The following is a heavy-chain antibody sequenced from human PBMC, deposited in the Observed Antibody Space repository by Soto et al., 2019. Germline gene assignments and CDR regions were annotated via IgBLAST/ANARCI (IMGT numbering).Heavy chain of an antibody. CDR2: IIPIFGTA. CDR1: GGTFSSYA. J-gene: IGHJ6*02. V-gene: IGHV1-69*01. Sequence: QVQLVQSGAEVKKPGSSVKVSCKASGGTFSSYAISWVRQAHGQGLEWMGGIIPIFGTANYAQKFQCRVTITADESTSTAYMDLSSLRSEDTVVYYCARENSSSSLYYYDGMDVWGQGTTVTGSS. D-gene: IGHD6-6*01. CDR3: ARENSSSSLYYYDGMDV.